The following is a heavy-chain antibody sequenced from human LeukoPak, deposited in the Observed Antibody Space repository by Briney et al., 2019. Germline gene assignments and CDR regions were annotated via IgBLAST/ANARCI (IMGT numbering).Heavy chain of an antibody. D-gene: IGHD5-12*01. Sequence: GGSLRLSCVVSGFTFSGYWMTWVRQAPGKGLEWVANIREDGSERNYVDSVKGRFIISRDNSRNSLYLQMNSLRLEDTAVYYCTRDRNARATKEDRYDYWGQGTLVTVSS. J-gene: IGHJ4*02. CDR2: IREDGSER. V-gene: IGHV3-7*01. CDR1: GFTFSGYW. CDR3: TRDRNARATKEDRYDY.